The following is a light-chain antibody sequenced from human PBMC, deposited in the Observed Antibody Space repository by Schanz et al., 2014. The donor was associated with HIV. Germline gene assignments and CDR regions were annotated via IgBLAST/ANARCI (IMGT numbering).Light chain of an antibody. CDR3: QQSYSAPAIT. CDR1: QSVSSF. Sequence: EIVLTQSPATLSLSPGERATLSCRTSQSVSSFLAWYQQKPGQAPRLLIYDTSNRAPGIPARFSGSGSGTDFTLTISSVQPEDFASYFCQQSYSAPAITFGQGTRLEMK. J-gene: IGKJ5*01. V-gene: IGKV3-11*01. CDR2: DTS.